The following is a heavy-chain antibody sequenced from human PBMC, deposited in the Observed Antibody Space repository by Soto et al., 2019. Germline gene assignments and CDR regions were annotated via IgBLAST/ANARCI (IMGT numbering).Heavy chain of an antibody. V-gene: IGHV1-69*12. Sequence: QVQLGQSGAEVKKPGSSVTVSCKASGGTFISSAISWVRQAPGQGFEWMGGIIPIFGTVNYAQKLQGRVTITADESTSTAYMEVSSLRSEDTAIYYCATGYHDFWSCNFDSWGQGTLVTVSS. CDR3: ATGYHDFWSCNFDS. CDR1: GGTFISSA. CDR2: IIPIFGTV. J-gene: IGHJ4*02. D-gene: IGHD3-3*01.